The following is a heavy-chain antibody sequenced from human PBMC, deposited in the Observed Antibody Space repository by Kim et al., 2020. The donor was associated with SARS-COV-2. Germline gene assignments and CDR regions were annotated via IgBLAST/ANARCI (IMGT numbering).Heavy chain of an antibody. CDR2: IFYSGST. CDR1: GGSISSYY. Sequence: SETLSLTCTVSGGSISSYYWSWIRQPPGKGLECIGFIFYSGSTNYNPSLKSRVSITVDTSKHQFSLKLSSVTAADTAVYYCARLISTSGGYFDYWGQGTLVTVSS. D-gene: IGHD3-22*01. CDR3: ARLISTSGGYFDY. V-gene: IGHV4-59*08. J-gene: IGHJ4*02.